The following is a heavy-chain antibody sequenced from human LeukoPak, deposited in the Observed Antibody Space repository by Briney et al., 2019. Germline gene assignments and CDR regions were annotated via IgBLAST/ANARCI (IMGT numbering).Heavy chain of an antibody. CDR1: GGSFSGYY. V-gene: IGHV4-34*01. Sequence: SETLSLTCAVYGGSFSGYYWSWIRQPPGKGLEWIGEINHSGSTNYNPSLKSRVTISVDTSKNQFSLKLSSVTAADTAVSYCARARVVVWGTRPRPDKLDYWGQGTLVTVFS. CDR3: ARARVVVWGTRPRPDKLDY. J-gene: IGHJ4*02. D-gene: IGHD3-16*01. CDR2: INHSGST.